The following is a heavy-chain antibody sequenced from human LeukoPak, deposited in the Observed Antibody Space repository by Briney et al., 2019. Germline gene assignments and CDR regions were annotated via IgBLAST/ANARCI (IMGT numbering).Heavy chain of an antibody. CDR3: ARVWVVVAAYLDY. CDR1: GGSFSGYY. V-gene: IGHV4-34*01. CDR2: INHSGST. D-gene: IGHD2-15*01. J-gene: IGHJ4*02. Sequence: KPSETLSLTCAVYGGSFSGYYWSWIRQPPGKGLEWIGEINHSGSTNYNPSLKSRVTISVDTSKNQFSLKLSSVTAADTAVYYCARVWVVVAAYLDYWGQGTLVTVSS.